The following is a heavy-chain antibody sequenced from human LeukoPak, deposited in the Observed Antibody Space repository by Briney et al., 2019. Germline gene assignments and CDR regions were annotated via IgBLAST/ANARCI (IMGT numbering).Heavy chain of an antibody. Sequence: GGSLRLSCAASGFTVSTNYMSWVRQAPGKGLEWVSVISSGGNTYYADSVKGRFTISRDNSKNAMYLQMNSLRAEDTAVYYCGRLTSWGQGTLVTVSS. CDR2: ISSGGNT. J-gene: IGHJ4*02. CDR3: GRLTS. V-gene: IGHV3-53*01. D-gene: IGHD4/OR15-4a*01. CDR1: GFTVSTNY.